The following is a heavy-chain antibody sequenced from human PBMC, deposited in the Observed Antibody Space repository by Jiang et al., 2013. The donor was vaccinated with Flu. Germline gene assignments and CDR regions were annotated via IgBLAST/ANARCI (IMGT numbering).Heavy chain of an antibody. Sequence: IRHHPRRGLEWIGYXFYMGPPTTTRPSKSLVTISIDTSKNQFSLRLSSVTAADTAVYYCARLERKEVRGVSTFDPWGQGTLVTVSS. CDR3: ARLERKEVRGVSTFDP. V-gene: IGHV4-31*01. J-gene: IGHJ5*02. CDR2: XFYMGPP. D-gene: IGHD3-10*01.